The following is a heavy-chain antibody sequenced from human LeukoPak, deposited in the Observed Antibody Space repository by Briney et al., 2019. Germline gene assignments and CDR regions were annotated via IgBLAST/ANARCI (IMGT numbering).Heavy chain of an antibody. CDR1: GGSISSSSYY. CDR2: IYYSGST. V-gene: IGHV4-39*01. D-gene: IGHD6-13*01. Sequence: SETLSLTCTVSGGSISSSSYYWGWLRQPPGKGPEWIGSIYYSGSTYYNPSLKSRVTISVDTSKNQFSLKLSSVTAADTAVYYCARRSIAAAGPFDPWGQGTLVTVSS. J-gene: IGHJ5*02. CDR3: ARRSIAAAGPFDP.